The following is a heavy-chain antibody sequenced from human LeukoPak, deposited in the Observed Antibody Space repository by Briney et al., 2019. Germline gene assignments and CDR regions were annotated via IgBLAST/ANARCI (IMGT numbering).Heavy chain of an antibody. CDR2: TNPNSGNT. CDR3: ATNTHGTSIAMAAPQGSWFDP. J-gene: IGHJ5*02. V-gene: IGHV1-8*01. D-gene: IGHD6-19*01. Sequence: GASVKVSCKASGYTFTSYDINWVRQATGQGLEWMGWTNPNSGNTGYAQKFQGRVTMTRNTSISTAYMELSSLRSEDTAVYYCATNTHGTSIAMAAPQGSWFDPWGQGTLVTVSS. CDR1: GYTFTSYD.